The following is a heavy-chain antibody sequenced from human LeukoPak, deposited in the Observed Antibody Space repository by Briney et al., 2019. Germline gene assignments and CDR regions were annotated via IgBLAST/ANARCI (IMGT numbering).Heavy chain of an antibody. V-gene: IGHV1-2*02. Sequence: ASVKVSCKASGYTFTGYYMHWVRQAPGQGLEWMGWINPNSGGTNYAQKFQGRVTMTRDTSISTAYMELSRLRSDDTAVYYCARERGPAGKRGFDYWGQGTLVTVSS. CDR1: GYTFTGYY. CDR3: ARERGPAGKRGFDY. CDR2: INPNSGGT. J-gene: IGHJ4*02. D-gene: IGHD2-2*01.